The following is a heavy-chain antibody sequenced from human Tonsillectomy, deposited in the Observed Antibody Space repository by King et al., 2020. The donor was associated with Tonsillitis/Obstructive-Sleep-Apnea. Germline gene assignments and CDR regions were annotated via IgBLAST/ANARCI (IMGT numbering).Heavy chain of an antibody. V-gene: IGHV4-31*03. CDR1: GGSISSGGYY. Sequence: QLQESGPGLVKPSQTLSLTCTVSGGSISSGGYYWNWIRQHPGKGLEWIGCIYYSGSTYYNPSLKSRVAISVDTSKNQFSLKLSSVTAADTAVYYCARFCSSTSGYYYGMDVWGQGTTVTVSS. CDR3: ARFCSSTSGYYYGMDV. CDR2: IYYSGST. D-gene: IGHD2-2*01. J-gene: IGHJ6*02.